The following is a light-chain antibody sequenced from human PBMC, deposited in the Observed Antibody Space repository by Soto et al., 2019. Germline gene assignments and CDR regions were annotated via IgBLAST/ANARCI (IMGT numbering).Light chain of an antibody. Sequence: DIQLTQSPSFLSASVGDRVTITCRASQGISSFLAWYQQKPGKAPKLLIYAASTLQSGVPSRFSGSGSGTEFTLTISSLQPEDFATYYCQQLNNHPRTFGQGTKLEI. CDR1: QGISSF. V-gene: IGKV1-9*01. J-gene: IGKJ2*01. CDR2: AAS. CDR3: QQLNNHPRT.